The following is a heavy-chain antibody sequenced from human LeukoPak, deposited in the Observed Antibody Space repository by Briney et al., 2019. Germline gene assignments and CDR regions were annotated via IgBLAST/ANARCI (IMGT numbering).Heavy chain of an antibody. CDR3: AREPRWLQLVGYYYGMDV. CDR2: INHSEST. D-gene: IGHD5-24*01. CDR1: GGSFSGYY. Sequence: PSETLSLTCAVYGGSFSGYYWSWTRQPPGKGLEWIGEINHSESTNYNPSLKSRVTISVDTSKNQFSLKLSSVTAADTAVYYCAREPRWLQLVGYYYGMDVWGQGTTVTVSS. J-gene: IGHJ6*02. V-gene: IGHV4-34*01.